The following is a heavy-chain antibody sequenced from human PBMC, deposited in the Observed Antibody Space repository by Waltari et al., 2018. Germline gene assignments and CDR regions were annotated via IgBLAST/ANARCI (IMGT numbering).Heavy chain of an antibody. V-gene: IGHV3-33*08. CDR2: IWSDGTTK. CDR3: SRGYDFNAFDM. Sequence: QVQLVESGGGVVQAGRSLRLSCAASGFSFNTSAMHWVRQAPGKGLEWVAIIWSDGTTKYYADSMRGRFTISRDNAKKTVFLQMKRVTYGDTAIYFCSRGYDFNAFDMWGQGTLVTVSS. D-gene: IGHD3-3*01. J-gene: IGHJ3*02. CDR1: GFSFNTSA.